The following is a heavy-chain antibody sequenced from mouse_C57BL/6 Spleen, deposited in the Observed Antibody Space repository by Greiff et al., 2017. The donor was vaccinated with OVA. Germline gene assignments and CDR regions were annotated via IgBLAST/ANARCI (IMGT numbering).Heavy chain of an antibody. CDR2: IDPNSGGT. D-gene: IGHD2-2*01. CDR1: GYTFTSYW. CDR3: ARSADYGYPFYWYFDV. V-gene: IGHV1-72*01. Sequence: VQLQQSGAELVKPGASVKLSCKASGYTFTSYWMHWVKQRPGRGLEWIGRIDPNSGGTKYNEKFKSKATLTVDKPSSTAYMQLSSLTSEDSAVYYCARSADYGYPFYWYFDVWGTGTTVTVSS. J-gene: IGHJ1*03.